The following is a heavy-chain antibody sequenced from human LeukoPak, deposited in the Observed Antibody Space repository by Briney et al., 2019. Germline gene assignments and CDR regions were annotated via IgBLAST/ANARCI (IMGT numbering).Heavy chain of an antibody. D-gene: IGHD6-13*01. Sequence: LAGGSLRLSCAASGFTFSNYGIHWVRQAPGKGLEWVAFIRYDGSNKNYADSVKGRFTISRDNSKNTLYLQMNSLRAEDTALYYCAKGLSWGLDYWGQGTLVTVSS. V-gene: IGHV3-30*02. CDR2: IRYDGSNK. J-gene: IGHJ4*02. CDR3: AKGLSWGLDY. CDR1: GFTFSNYG.